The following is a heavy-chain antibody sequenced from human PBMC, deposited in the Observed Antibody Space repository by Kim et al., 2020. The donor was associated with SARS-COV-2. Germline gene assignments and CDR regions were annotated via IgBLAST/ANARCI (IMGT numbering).Heavy chain of an antibody. CDR2: IKQDGSEK. Sequence: GGSLRLSCAASGFTFSSYWMSWVRQAPGKGLEWVANIKQDGSEKYYVDSVKGRFTISRDNAKNSLYLQMNSLRAEDTAVYYCARVYFTPHAAQTIFGVVHDAFDIWGQGTMVTVSS. CDR3: ARVYFTPHAAQTIFGVVHDAFDI. V-gene: IGHV3-7*03. CDR1: GFTFSSYW. D-gene: IGHD3-3*01. J-gene: IGHJ3*02.